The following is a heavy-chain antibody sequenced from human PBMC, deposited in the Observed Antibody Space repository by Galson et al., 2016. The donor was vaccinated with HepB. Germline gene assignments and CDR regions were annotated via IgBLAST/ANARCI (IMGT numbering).Heavy chain of an antibody. Sequence: QSGAEVTKPGESPKISCKGSGYIFSSHWIGWVRQMPGKGLEWMGIIYPGDSDIRYSPSFQGQVTMAADKSNSTAHLRWSSLKASDTAIYYCARHTTDNYGPPAIDYWGQGTLVTVSS. J-gene: IGHJ4*02. CDR3: ARHTTDNYGPPAIDY. CDR2: IYPGDSDI. CDR1: GYIFSSHW. D-gene: IGHD5-18*01. V-gene: IGHV5-51*01.